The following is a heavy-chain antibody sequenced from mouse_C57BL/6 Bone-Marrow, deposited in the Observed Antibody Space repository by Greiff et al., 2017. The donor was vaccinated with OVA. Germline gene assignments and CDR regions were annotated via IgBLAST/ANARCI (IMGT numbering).Heavy chain of an antibody. D-gene: IGHD2-4*01. CDR3: ARLGLRSAY. Sequence: QVQLQQPGAELVRPGTSVKLSCKASGYTFTSYWMHWVKQRPGQGLEWIGVIDPSDSYTNYNQKFKGKATLTVDTSSSTVYMQLSSLTSEDSAVYYCARLGLRSAYWGQGTLVTVSA. J-gene: IGHJ3*01. CDR2: IDPSDSYT. CDR1: GYTFTSYW. V-gene: IGHV1-59*01.